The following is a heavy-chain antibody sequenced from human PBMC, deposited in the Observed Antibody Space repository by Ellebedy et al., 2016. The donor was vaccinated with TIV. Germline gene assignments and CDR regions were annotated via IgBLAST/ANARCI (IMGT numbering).Heavy chain of an antibody. CDR3: TKGYSSGRYVGWFDP. D-gene: IGHD6-19*01. CDR2: LSNNGVRT. Sequence: GGSLRLXCAASGFTFISHAVSWVRQAPGKGLEWVAGLSNNGVRTDYAESVKGRFTISTDNSKNTLYLQMHSLRAEDTAVYYGTKGYSSGRYVGWFDPWGQGTLVTVSS. V-gene: IGHV3-23*01. CDR1: GFTFISHA. J-gene: IGHJ5*02.